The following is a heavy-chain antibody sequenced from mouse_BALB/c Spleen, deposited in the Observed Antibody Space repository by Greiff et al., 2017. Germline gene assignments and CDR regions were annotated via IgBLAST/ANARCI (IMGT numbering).Heavy chain of an antibody. V-gene: IGHV14-3*02. CDR1: GFNIKDTY. CDR3: ARGDYGNFAWFAY. J-gene: IGHJ3*01. CDR2: IDPANGNT. Sequence: EVQLQQSGAELVKPGASVKLSCTASGFNIKDTYMHWVKQRPEQGLEWIGRIDPANGNTKYDPKFQGKATITADTSSHTAYLQLSSLTSEDTAVCYCARGDYGNFAWFAYWGEGTLVTVAA. D-gene: IGHD2-1*01.